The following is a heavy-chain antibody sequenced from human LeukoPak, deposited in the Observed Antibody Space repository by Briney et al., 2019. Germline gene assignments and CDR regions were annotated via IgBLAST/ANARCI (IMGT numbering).Heavy chain of an antibody. CDR2: ISGSGGST. CDR3: AKGASSAWLLYRFDP. Sequence: GGSLRLSCAASGFTFSSYVMSWVRQAPGKGLEWVSTISGSGGSTYYADSVKGRFTISRDNSKNSVYLQMNNLRAEDTAVYYCAKGASSAWLLYRFDPWGQGTLVTVSS. J-gene: IGHJ5*02. CDR1: GFTFSSYV. D-gene: IGHD6-19*01. V-gene: IGHV3-23*01.